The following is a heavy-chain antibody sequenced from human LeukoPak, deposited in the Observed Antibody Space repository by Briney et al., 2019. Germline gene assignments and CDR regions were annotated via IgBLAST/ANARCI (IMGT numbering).Heavy chain of an antibody. V-gene: IGHV1-69*06. CDR3: ARGLASYMDV. Sequence: SVKVSCKASGGTFSSYAISWVRQAPGQGLEWMGGIIPIFGTTNYAQKFQDRVTITADKSTSTAYMELSSLRSEDTAVYYCARGLASYMDVWGKGTTVTVSS. D-gene: IGHD2-21*01. CDR1: GGTFSSYA. J-gene: IGHJ6*03. CDR2: IIPIFGTT.